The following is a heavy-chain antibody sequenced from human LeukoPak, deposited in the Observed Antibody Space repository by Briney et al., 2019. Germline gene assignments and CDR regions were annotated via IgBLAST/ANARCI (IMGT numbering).Heavy chain of an antibody. Sequence: SETLSLTCAVYGGSFSGYYWSWIRQPPGKGLEWIGEINHSGSTNYNPSLKSRVTISVDTSKNQFSLKLSSVTAADTAVYYCASLLPSSGYYPHTDSYGWSHFDYWGQGTLVTVSS. D-gene: IGHD3-22*01. CDR2: INHSGST. CDR3: ASLLPSSGYYPHTDSYGWSHFDY. V-gene: IGHV4-34*01. CDR1: GGSFSGYY. J-gene: IGHJ4*02.